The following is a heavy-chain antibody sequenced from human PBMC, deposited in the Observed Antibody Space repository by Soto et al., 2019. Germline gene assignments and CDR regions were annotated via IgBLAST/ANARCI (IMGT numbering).Heavy chain of an antibody. CDR3: PSDPSFEGGHCRSGSRDRSYGMDV. CDR1: GFPFSDAW. J-gene: IGHJ6*02. Sequence: GGSLRLSCAASGFPFSDAWIRWVRQPPGKGLEWVGRIKSNTDGGATDYAAPVKGRFTISSDAKKNTPYLQINSLTTADTAVDYCPSDPSFEGGHCRSGSRDRSYGMDVWGHRTTVTVSS. CDR2: IKSNTDGGAT. D-gene: IGHD2-15*01. V-gene: IGHV3-15*01.